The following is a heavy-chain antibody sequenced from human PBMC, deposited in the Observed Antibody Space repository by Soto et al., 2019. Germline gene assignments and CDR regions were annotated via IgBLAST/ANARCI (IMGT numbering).Heavy chain of an antibody. CDR2: INVGNGDT. D-gene: IGHD6-25*01. Sequence: QVHLVQSGAEVKKPGASVKVSCKTSGYTFTAFAVHWVRQAPGQRLEWMGWINVGNGDTKSSQNLQGRVTITRDTSASTVYMELSSLRSEDTAVYYCVRVGGSGWTLDFWGQGTLVTVSS. J-gene: IGHJ4*02. CDR3: VRVGGSGWTLDF. V-gene: IGHV1-3*01. CDR1: GYTFTAFA.